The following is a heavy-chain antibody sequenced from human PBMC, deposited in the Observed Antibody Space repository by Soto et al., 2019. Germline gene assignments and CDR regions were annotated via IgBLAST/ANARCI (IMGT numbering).Heavy chain of an antibody. CDR1: GYTFTGYY. D-gene: IGHD6-6*01. Sequence: ASVKVSCKASGYTFTGYYMHWVRQAPGQGLEWKEWINPNSGTTNYAQKFQGRVTITTDKSTSTAYMELSSLRSEDTAVYYCARSGIAARPVDYWGQGTLVTVSS. J-gene: IGHJ4*02. V-gene: IGHV1-2*02. CDR2: INPNSGTT. CDR3: ARSGIAARPVDY.